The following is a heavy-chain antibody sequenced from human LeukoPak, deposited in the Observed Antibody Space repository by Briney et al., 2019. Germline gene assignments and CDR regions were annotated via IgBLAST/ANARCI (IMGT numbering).Heavy chain of an antibody. Sequence: SETLSLTCTVSGGSISNYYWSWIRQPAGKGLEWIGRIYTSGSTNYNPSLKSRVTVSLDTSNNQFSLKLSSVTAADTAVYYCAREXRSSGPYYYYMAVWGKXTXVTVXS. CDR1: GGSISNYY. V-gene: IGHV4-4*07. CDR3: AREXRSSGPYYYYMAV. CDR2: IYTSGST. J-gene: IGHJ6*03. D-gene: IGHD6-19*01.